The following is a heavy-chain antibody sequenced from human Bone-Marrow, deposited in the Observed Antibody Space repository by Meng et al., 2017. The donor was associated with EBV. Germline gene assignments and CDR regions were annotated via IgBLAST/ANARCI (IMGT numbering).Heavy chain of an antibody. D-gene: IGHD6-19*01. CDR1: GDSISRFYY. J-gene: IGHJ5*02. CDR2: VHYTGST. Sequence: RRRASPGHEKSSRTLSLPGTVSGDSISRFYYWGWIRQPPGRGLEWIGSVHYTGSTYYSPSLKSRVTVSVDTSKNQFSLRLTSVTAADTAVYYCARPFPSWQSPRLDPFGAWGQGTLVTVSS. CDR3: ARPFPSWQSPRLDPFGA. V-gene: IGHV4-39*01.